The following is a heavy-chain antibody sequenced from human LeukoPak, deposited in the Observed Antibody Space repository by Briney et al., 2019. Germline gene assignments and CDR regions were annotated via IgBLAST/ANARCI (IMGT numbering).Heavy chain of an antibody. D-gene: IGHD6-13*01. V-gene: IGHV4-38-2*01. CDR2: IYHSGST. CDR1: GYSISSGYY. CDR3: ARLGYSSSWYIDY. J-gene: IGHJ4*02. Sequence: SETLSLTCAVSGYSISSGYYWGWIRQPPGKGLEWIGSIYHSGSTYYNPSLKSRVTISVDMSKNQFSLKLSSVTAADTAVYYCARLGYSSSWYIDYWGQGTLVTVSS.